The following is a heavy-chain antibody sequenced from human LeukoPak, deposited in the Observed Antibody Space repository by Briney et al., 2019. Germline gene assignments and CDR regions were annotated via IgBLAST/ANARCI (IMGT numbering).Heavy chain of an antibody. Sequence: GGSLRLSCAASGFTFSSYAMHWVRQAPGKGLEWAAVISYDGSNKYYADSVKGRFTISRDNSKNTLYLQMNSLRAEDTAVYYCATGVTTHYYYYMDVWGKGTTVTVSS. CDR3: ATGVTTHYYYYMDV. J-gene: IGHJ6*03. V-gene: IGHV3-30*04. CDR1: GFTFSSYA. D-gene: IGHD4-17*01. CDR2: ISYDGSNK.